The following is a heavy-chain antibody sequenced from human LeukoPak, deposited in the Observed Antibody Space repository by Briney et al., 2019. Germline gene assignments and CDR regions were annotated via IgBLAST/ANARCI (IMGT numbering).Heavy chain of an antibody. V-gene: IGHV3-30*19. CDR2: ISYDGSNK. CDR3: AREGARAVVVPAAVFDY. J-gene: IGHJ4*02. CDR1: GFTFSSYG. D-gene: IGHD2-2*01. Sequence: GRSLRLSCAASGFTFSSYGMHWVRQAPGKGLEWVAVISYDGSNKYYADSVKGRFTISRDNSKNTLYLQMNSLRAEDTAVYYCAREGARAVVVPAAVFDYWGQGTLVTVSS.